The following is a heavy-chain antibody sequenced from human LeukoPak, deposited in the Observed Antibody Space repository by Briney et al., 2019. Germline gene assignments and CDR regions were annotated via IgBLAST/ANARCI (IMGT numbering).Heavy chain of an antibody. Sequence: ASVTVSRKASGYTFTGYYLHWVRQAPGQGLECMGWLNPKTGDTRSAQKFQGRVTMTRDTSISTFNMELSRLTSDDTAVYYCARATAENDHWGQGTLVTVSS. V-gene: IGHV1-2*02. D-gene: IGHD1-14*01. J-gene: IGHJ4*02. CDR1: GYTFTGYY. CDR2: LNPKTGDT. CDR3: ARATAENDH.